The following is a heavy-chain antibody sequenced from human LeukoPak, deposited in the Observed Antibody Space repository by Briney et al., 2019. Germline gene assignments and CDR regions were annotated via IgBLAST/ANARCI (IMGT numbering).Heavy chain of an antibody. Sequence: KPSETLSLTCTVSGGSISTYFWSWIRQPPGKGLGWIGHIYFSGSTNYNPSLESRVTISVDTSKNQFSLTLSSVTAADTAVYYCARHKSSGSYPLDYWGQGILVTVSS. CDR1: GGSISTYF. CDR2: IYFSGST. D-gene: IGHD3-22*01. V-gene: IGHV4-59*08. CDR3: ARHKSSGSYPLDY. J-gene: IGHJ4*02.